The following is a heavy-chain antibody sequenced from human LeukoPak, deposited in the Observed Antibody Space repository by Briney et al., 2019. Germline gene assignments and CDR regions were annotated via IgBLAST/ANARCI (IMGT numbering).Heavy chain of an antibody. CDR2: ISGSGSIT. V-gene: IGHV3-23*01. CDR1: GFTFSSYA. J-gene: IGHJ4*02. D-gene: IGHD3-10*01. CDR3: AKGSSFYGSGRHFDY. Sequence: PGGSLRLSCAASGFTFSSYAMNWVRQAPGKGLEWVSAISGSGSITYYADSVKGRFTISRDNSKNTLYLQMNSLRAEDTAVYYCAKGSSFYGSGRHFDYWGQGTLVTVSS.